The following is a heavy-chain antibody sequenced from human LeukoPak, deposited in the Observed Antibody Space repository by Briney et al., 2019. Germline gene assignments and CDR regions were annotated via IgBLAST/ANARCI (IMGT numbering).Heavy chain of an antibody. J-gene: IGHJ4*02. V-gene: IGHV1-24*01. CDR3: ATGRVGVWNVVLFDY. Sequence: ASVKVSCKVSGYTLTELSMHWVRQAPGKGLEWMGGFDPEDGETNYAQKFQGRVTMTEDTSTDTAYMELSSLRSGDTAVYYCATGRVGVWNVVLFDYWGQGTLVTVSS. CDR2: FDPEDGET. D-gene: IGHD3-22*01. CDR1: GYTLTELS.